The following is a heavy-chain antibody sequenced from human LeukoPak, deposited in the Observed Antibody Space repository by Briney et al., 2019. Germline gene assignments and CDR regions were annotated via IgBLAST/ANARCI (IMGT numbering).Heavy chain of an antibody. CDR3: ATFDCGGSCYSNY. V-gene: IGHV7-4-1*01. CDR2: INVNTGNP. D-gene: IGHD2-21*01. J-gene: IGHJ4*02. CDR1: GYTFTGYA. Sequence: ASVKVSCKASGYTFTGYAMHWVRQAPGQGLEWMGWINVNTGNPTYAPGFTGRFVFSVDTSVSTAYLQIRSLKAEDTAVYYCATFDCGGSCYSNYWGQGALVTVSS.